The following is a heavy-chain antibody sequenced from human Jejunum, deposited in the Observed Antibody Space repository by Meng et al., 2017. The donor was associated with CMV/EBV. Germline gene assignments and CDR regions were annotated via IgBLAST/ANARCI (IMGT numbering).Heavy chain of an antibody. Sequence: CAASGFTLRPDVMHWVRQAPGKGLEWVAVISHDGSNYYYADSVKGRFTISRYNSKNTLHLQMNSLRPEDTGVYYCARDPRFSGGWFDTWGQGTLVTVSS. CDR3: ARDPRFSGGWFDT. J-gene: IGHJ5*02. V-gene: IGHV3-30-3*01. CDR2: ISHDGSNY. CDR1: GFTLRPDV. D-gene: IGHD3-3*01.